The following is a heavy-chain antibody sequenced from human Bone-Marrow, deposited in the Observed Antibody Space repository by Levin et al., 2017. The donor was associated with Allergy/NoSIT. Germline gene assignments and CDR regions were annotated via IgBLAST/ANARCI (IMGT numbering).Heavy chain of an antibody. CDR3: ARVDSTSCWTFDY. Sequence: GGSLRLSCAASGFTFSSYWMSWVRQAPGKGLEWVANIKQDGSEKYYVDSVKGRFTISRDNAKNSLYLQMNSLRAEDTAVYYCARVDSTSCWTFDYWGQGTLVTVSS. D-gene: IGHD2-2*01. V-gene: IGHV3-7*01. J-gene: IGHJ4*02. CDR1: GFTFSSYW. CDR2: IKQDGSEK.